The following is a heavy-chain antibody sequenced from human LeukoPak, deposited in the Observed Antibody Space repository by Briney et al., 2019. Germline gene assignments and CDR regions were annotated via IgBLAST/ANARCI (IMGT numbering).Heavy chain of an antibody. D-gene: IGHD3-10*01. CDR2: ISSSGSTI. Sequence: GGSLRLSCAASGFTFSDYYMSWIRQAPGKGLEWVSYISSSGSTIYYADSVKGRFTISRDNAKNSLYLQMNSLRAEDTAVYYCARASRVYMVRGTGWFDPWGQGTLVTVSS. CDR3: ARASRVYMVRGTGWFDP. J-gene: IGHJ5*02. V-gene: IGHV3-11*01. CDR1: GFTFSDYY.